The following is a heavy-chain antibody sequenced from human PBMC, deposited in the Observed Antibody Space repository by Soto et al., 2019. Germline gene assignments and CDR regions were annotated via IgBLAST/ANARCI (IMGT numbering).Heavy chain of an antibody. CDR3: ARNTFNGFEA. CDR2: TSNSGNSV. Sequence: QVQLVESGGDLVKPGGSLRLSCAASGFTFNDFFMTWIRQAPGRGPEWVASTSNSGNSVYYADSVKGRFAVSRDNAQNPLPLQMTDVRVHDTAVYYCARNTFNGFEAWGQGTLVSVS. J-gene: IGHJ5*02. V-gene: IGHV3-11*01. CDR1: GFTFNDFF.